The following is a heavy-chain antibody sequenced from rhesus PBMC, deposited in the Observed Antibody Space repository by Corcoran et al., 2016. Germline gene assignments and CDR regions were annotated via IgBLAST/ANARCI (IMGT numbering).Heavy chain of an antibody. V-gene: IGHV4-127*01. Sequence: QVQLQESGPGLVKPSETLSLTCAVSGYSISSGYGWSWLRQPPGKGPEWIGYIGGSSGSTNYNPSLKSRVTISKDTSKNQFSLKLSSVTAADTAVYYCARGGDYSFDYWGQGVLVTVSS. CDR1: GYSISSGYG. CDR3: ARGGDYSFDY. D-gene: IGHD3-34*01. CDR2: IGGSSGST. J-gene: IGHJ4*01.